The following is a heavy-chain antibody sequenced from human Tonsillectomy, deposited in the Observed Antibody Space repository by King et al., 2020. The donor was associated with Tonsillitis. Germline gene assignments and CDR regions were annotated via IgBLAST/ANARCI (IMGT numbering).Heavy chain of an antibody. J-gene: IGHJ4*02. D-gene: IGHD3-22*01. Sequence: QLVQSGPEVKKPGASVKVSCKASGYTFTAYYMHWVRQAPGQGLEWMGWINPNSGGTNYAQKFQGRVTMTRDTSISTAYMELSRLRSDDTAVFYCARDIRYYSDSSGYYPFDYWGQGTLVTVSS. CDR3: ARDIRYYSDSSGYYPFDY. V-gene: IGHV1-2*02. CDR1: GYTFTAYY. CDR2: INPNSGGT.